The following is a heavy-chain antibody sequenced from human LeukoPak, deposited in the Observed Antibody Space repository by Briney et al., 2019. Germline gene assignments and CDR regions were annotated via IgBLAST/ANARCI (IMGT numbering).Heavy chain of an antibody. D-gene: IGHD5-18*01. CDR2: ISSSSSYI. Sequence: PGGSLRLSCAASGLTFSTYSMNSVRQAPRKGLEWVSSISSSSSYIYYADSVKGRFTISKDNAKNSLYLQMNSLRAEDTAVYYCARPGTAMVRGYYFDYWGQGTLVTVSS. CDR3: ARPGTAMVRGYYFDY. J-gene: IGHJ4*02. V-gene: IGHV3-21*01. CDR1: GLTFSTYS.